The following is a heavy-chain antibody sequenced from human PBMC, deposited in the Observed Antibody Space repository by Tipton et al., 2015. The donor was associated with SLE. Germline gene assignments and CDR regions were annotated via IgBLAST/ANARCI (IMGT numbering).Heavy chain of an antibody. Sequence: TLSLTCTVSGDSISSYYWSWIRQPPGKGLEWIGFVYYSGTTSYNPSLKSRVTMSADTSKNQLSLKLSSVTAADTAVYYCARMGYGDGFDVWGQGTTVTVSS. CDR2: VYYSGTT. CDR3: ARMGYGDGFDV. CDR1: GDSISSYY. D-gene: IGHD4-17*01. V-gene: IGHV4-59*01. J-gene: IGHJ6*02.